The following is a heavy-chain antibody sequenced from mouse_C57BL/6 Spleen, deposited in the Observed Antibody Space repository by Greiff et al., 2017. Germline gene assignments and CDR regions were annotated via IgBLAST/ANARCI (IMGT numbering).Heavy chain of an antibody. D-gene: IGHD1-1*01. CDR1: GYAFSSSW. Sequence: VKLMESGPELVKPGASVKISCKASGYAFSSSWMNWVKQRPGKGLEWIGRIYPGDGDTNYNGKFKGKATLTADKSSSTAYMQLSSLTSEDSAVYFCARPTIYYYGSSYEYFDYWGQGTTLTVSS. J-gene: IGHJ2*01. CDR2: IYPGDGDT. CDR3: ARPTIYYYGSSYEYFDY. V-gene: IGHV1-82*01.